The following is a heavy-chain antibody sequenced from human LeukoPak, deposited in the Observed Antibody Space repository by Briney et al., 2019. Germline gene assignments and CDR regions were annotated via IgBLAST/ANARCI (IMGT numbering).Heavy chain of an antibody. CDR2: INDSGGT. Sequence: SGTLSLTCAVYGGSFSGYYWSWIRQAPGKGLEWIGEINDSGGTKYIPSLKSRVTISADTSKNQFSLKVNSVTAADTAVYYCARGGLNSNFFDSWGQGTLVTVSS. CDR3: ARGGLNSNFFDS. J-gene: IGHJ4*02. CDR1: GGSFSGYY. D-gene: IGHD4-11*01. V-gene: IGHV4-34*01.